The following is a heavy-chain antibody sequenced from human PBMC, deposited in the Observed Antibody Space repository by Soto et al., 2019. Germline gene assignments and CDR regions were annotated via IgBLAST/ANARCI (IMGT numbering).Heavy chain of an antibody. V-gene: IGHV4-4*02. CDR3: ARGERQQQRDY. D-gene: IGHD6-25*01. Sequence: QVQLHESGPGLVKPSGTLSLTCAVSGDSIRSDKWWSWVRQPPGKGLEWIGEIHHSGNSNYNPSRESRVIISVDKSENQVSLNLSSVTDADTAVYYCARGERQQQRDYWGQGTLVTVSS. CDR1: GDSIRSDKW. CDR2: IHHSGNS. J-gene: IGHJ4*02.